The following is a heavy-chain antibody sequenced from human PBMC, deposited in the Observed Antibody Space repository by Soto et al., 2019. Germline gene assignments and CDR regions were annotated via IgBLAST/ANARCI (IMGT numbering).Heavy chain of an antibody. V-gene: IGHV4-39*01. J-gene: IGHJ5*02. CDR1: GCSISSSSYY. D-gene: IGHD3-10*01. Sequence: SETLSLTCTVSGCSISSSSYYWGWIRQPPGKGLEWIGSIYYSGSTYYNPSLKSRVTISVDTSKNQFSLKLSSVTAADTAVYYCARYSPELWFGELSWFAPWGQGTLVTVS. CDR3: ARYSPELWFGELSWFAP. CDR2: IYYSGST.